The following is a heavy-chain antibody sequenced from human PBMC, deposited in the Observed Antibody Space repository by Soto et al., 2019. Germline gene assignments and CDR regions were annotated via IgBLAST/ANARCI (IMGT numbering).Heavy chain of an antibody. CDR3: ARARANFWPRTWFDP. V-gene: IGHV1-69*13. J-gene: IGHJ5*02. D-gene: IGHD3-3*01. Sequence: GASVKVSCKASGGTFSSYAISCVRQSGGQGLEGMGGIITIFGTANYAKKFQCRVTITADESPSTAYMELTRLRSEDTAVYYCARARANFWPRTWFDPWGQGTLVTVSS. CDR1: GGTFSSYA. CDR2: IITIFGTA.